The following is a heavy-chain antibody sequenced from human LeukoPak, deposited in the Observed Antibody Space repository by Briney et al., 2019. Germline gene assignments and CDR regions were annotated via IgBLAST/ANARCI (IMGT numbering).Heavy chain of an antibody. CDR2: ISSASNTI. V-gene: IGHV3-48*01. CDR1: GFTFSSYS. J-gene: IGHJ4*02. CDR3: AKRGTYYYDSSGYYYLDY. D-gene: IGHD3-22*01. Sequence: GGSLRLSCAASGFTFSSYSMNWVRQAPGKGLEWVSYISSASNTIYYADSVKGRFTISRDNAKNSLYLQMNSLRAEDTAMYYCAKRGTYYYDSSGYYYLDYWGQGTLVTVSS.